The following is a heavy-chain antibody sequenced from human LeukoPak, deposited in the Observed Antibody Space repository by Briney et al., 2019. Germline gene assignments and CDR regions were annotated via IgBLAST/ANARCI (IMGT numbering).Heavy chain of an antibody. J-gene: IGHJ6*02. Sequence: ASVTVSCMASGYTFTSYGISWVRQAPGQGLEWMGWISAYNGNTNYAQKLQGRVTMTTDTSTSTAYMELRSLRSDDTAVYYRASGRRLELSSSYYYGMDVWGQGTTVTVSS. CDR3: ASGRRLELSSSYYYGMDV. CDR2: ISAYNGNT. CDR1: GYTFTSYG. V-gene: IGHV1-18*01. D-gene: IGHD1-26*01.